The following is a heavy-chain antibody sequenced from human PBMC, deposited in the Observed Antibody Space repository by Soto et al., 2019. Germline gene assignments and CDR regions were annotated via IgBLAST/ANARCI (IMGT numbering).Heavy chain of an antibody. CDR1: GFTFSSYA. Sequence: PGGSLRLSCAASGFTFSSYAMSWVRQAPGKGLEWVSAISGSGGSTYYADSVKGRFTISRDNSKNTLYLQMNSLRAEDTAVYYCARVIAAAGTSAYDAFDIWGQGTMVTVSS. D-gene: IGHD6-13*01. CDR2: ISGSGGST. J-gene: IGHJ3*02. CDR3: ARVIAAAGTSAYDAFDI. V-gene: IGHV3-23*01.